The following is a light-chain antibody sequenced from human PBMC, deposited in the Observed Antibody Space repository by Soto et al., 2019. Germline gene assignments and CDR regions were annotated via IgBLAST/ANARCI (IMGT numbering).Light chain of an antibody. Sequence: QSVLTQPPSVSAAPGQRVTISCSGSSSNIGNNSVSWYQQVPGTAPKLLIYDNNKRPSGIPDRFSGSKSGTSATLGITGLQTGDEADYYCRTWDSSLSAVVFGGGTKLTVL. J-gene: IGLJ2*01. V-gene: IGLV1-51*01. CDR2: DNN. CDR1: SSNIGNNS. CDR3: RTWDSSLSAVV.